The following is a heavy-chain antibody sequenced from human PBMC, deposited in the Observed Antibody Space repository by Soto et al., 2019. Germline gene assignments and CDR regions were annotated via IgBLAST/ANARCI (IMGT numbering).Heavy chain of an antibody. J-gene: IGHJ4*02. V-gene: IGHV3-23*01. CDR3: AKRATGTYFDY. CDR2: ISGSGGST. CDR1: GFTFSCYA. D-gene: IGHD1-1*01. Sequence: EVQLLESGGGLVQPGGSLRLSCAASGFTFSCYAMNWVRQAPGKGLEWVSVISGSGGSTYYADSVKGRFTISRDNTKNTLYQQMNSLRAEDTAVYYCAKRATGTYFDYWGQGTLVTVSS.